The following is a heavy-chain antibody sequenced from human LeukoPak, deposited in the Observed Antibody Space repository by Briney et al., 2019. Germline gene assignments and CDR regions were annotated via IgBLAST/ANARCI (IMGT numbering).Heavy chain of an antibody. V-gene: IGHV1-69*13. D-gene: IGHD3-22*01. J-gene: IGHJ4*02. CDR1: EGTFSSYA. CDR2: IIPIFATA. Sequence: SVKVSCKASEGTFSSYAISWVRQAPGQGLEWMGGIIPIFATANYAQKFQGRVTITADESTSTAYMELSSLRSEDTAVYYCARGPITTRSHFDYWGQGTLVTVSS. CDR3: ARGPITTRSHFDY.